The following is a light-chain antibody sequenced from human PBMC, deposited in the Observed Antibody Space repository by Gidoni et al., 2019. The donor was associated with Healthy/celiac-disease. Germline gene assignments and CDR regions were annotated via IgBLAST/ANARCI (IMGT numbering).Light chain of an antibody. CDR3: VLYMGSGTWV. J-gene: IGLJ3*02. CDR2: STN. Sequence: QTVVTQEPSFSVSPGGTVTLTCGLSSGSVATSYYPSWYQQTPGQAPRTLIYSTNTRPSGVPDRFSGSILGNKAALTITGAQADDESDYYCVLYMGSGTWVFGGGTKLTVL. CDR1: SGSVATSYY. V-gene: IGLV8-61*01.